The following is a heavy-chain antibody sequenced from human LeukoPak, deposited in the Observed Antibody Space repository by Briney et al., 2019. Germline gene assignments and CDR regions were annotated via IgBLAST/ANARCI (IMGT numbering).Heavy chain of an antibody. CDR1: GFTFSSYG. J-gene: IGHJ4*02. CDR3: AKDPPYSSSWYGEDYFDY. Sequence: GGSLRLSCAASGFTFSSYGMHWVRQAPGKGLKWVAVISYDGSNKYYADSVKGRFTISRDNSKNTLYLQMNSLRAEDTAVYYCAKDPPYSSSWYGEDYFDYWGQGTLVTVSS. V-gene: IGHV3-30*18. D-gene: IGHD6-13*01. CDR2: ISYDGSNK.